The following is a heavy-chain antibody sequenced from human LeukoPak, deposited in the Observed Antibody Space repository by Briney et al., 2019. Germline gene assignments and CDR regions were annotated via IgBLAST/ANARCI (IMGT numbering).Heavy chain of an antibody. D-gene: IGHD3-10*01. CDR1: GYTFTNYA. V-gene: IGHV7-4-1*02. CDR3: ARGSGSYYYYGMDV. Sequence: GASVKVSCKASGYTFTNYAMNWVRQAPGQGLEWMGWINTNTGNPTYAQGFTGRFVFSLDTSVSTAYLQISSLKAEDTVVYYCARGSGSYYYYGMDVWGQGTTVTVSS. J-gene: IGHJ6*02. CDR2: INTNTGNP.